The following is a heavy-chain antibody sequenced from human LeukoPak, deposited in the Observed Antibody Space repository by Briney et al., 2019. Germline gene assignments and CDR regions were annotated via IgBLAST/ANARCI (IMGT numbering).Heavy chain of an antibody. CDR2: ISAYNGNT. D-gene: IGHD3-3*01. J-gene: IGHJ3*02. V-gene: IGHV1-18*01. CDR1: GYTFTSYG. CDR3: AMHVGSITIFVVVPPGAFDI. Sequence: GASVKVSCKASGYTFTSYGISWVRQAPGQGLEWMGWISAYNGNTNYAQKLQGRVTMTTDTSTSTAYMELRSLRSDDTAVYYCAMHVGSITIFVVVPPGAFDIWGQGTMVTVSS.